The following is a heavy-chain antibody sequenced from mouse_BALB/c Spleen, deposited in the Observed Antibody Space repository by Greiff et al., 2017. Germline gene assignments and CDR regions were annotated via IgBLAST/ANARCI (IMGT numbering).Heavy chain of an antibody. D-gene: IGHD3-1*01. CDR1: GYSITSDYA. CDR3: VGSSVWFAY. V-gene: IGHV3-2*02. J-gene: IGHJ3*01. CDR2: ISYSGST. Sequence: EVQLQQSGPGLVKPSQSLSLTCTVTGYSITSDYAWNWIRQFPGNKLEWMGYISYSGSTSYNPSLKSRISITRDTSKNQFFLQLNSVTTEDTATYYCVGSSVWFAYWGQGTLVTVSA.